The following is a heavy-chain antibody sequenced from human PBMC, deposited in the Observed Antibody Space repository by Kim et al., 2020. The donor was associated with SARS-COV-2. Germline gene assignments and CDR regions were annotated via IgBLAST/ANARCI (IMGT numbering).Heavy chain of an antibody. J-gene: IGHJ5*02. V-gene: IGHV3-74*01. CDR3: ARNADSSGFP. D-gene: IGHD6-25*01. Sequence: RTTDYADSVKGRFTISRDNAKNTLFLEMNSLRAEDTAVYYCARNADSSGFPWGRGTLVTVSS. CDR2: RTT.